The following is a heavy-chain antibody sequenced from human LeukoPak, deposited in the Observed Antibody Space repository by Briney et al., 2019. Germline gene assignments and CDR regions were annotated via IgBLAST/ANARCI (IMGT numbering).Heavy chain of an antibody. V-gene: IGHV3-30-3*01. CDR1: GFTFSSYA. CDR3: ARDGASDAARLMTTVTPFDY. D-gene: IGHD4-17*01. Sequence: GGSLRLSCAASGFTFSSYAMHWVRQAPGKGLEWVAVISYDGSNKYYADSVKGRFTISRDNSKSTLYLQMNSLRAEDTAVYYCARDGASDAARLMTTVTPFDYWGQGTLVTVSS. CDR2: ISYDGSNK. J-gene: IGHJ4*02.